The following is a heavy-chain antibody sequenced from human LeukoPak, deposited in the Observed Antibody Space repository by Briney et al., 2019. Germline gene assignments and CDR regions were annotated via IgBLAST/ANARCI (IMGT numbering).Heavy chain of an antibody. CDR2: INPNSGGT. Sequence: ASVKVSCKASGYTFTGYYMHWVRQAPGQGLEWMGWINPNSGGTNYAQKFQGRVTMTRDTSISTAYMELSRLRSDDTAIYYCAREDIAGGKASHWGQGTLVTVSS. J-gene: IGHJ4*02. V-gene: IGHV1-2*02. CDR1: GYTFTGYY. D-gene: IGHD5-12*01. CDR3: AREDIAGGKASH.